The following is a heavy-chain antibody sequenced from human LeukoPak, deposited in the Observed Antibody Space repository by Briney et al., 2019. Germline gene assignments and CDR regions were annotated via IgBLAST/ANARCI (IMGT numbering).Heavy chain of an antibody. V-gene: IGHV1-69*05. CDR1: GGTFSSYA. CDR3: AREDSSGWFDY. CDR2: IIPIFGTA. Sequence: ASVKVSCKASGGTFSSYAISWVRQAPGQGLEWMGRIIPIFGTANYAQKFQGRVTMTRDTSTSTVYMELSSLRSEDTAVYYCAREDSSGWFDYWGQGTLVTVSS. J-gene: IGHJ5*01. D-gene: IGHD6-19*01.